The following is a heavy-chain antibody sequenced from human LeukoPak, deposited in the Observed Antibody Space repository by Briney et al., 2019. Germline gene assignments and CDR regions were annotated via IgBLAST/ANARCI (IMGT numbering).Heavy chain of an antibody. CDR1: GFTVSSNY. CDR2: IYSGGST. CDR3: ARVTYDFWGGYYRYFDY. Sequence: GGSLRLSCAASGFTVSSNYMSWVRQAPGKGLEWVSVIYSGGSTYYADSVKGRFTIYRDNSKNTLYLQMNSLRAEDTAVYYCARVTYDFWGGYYRYFDYWGQGTLVTVSS. J-gene: IGHJ4*02. V-gene: IGHV3-66*02. D-gene: IGHD3-3*01.